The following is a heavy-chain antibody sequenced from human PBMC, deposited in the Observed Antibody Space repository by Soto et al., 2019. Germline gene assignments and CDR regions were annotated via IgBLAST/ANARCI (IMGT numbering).Heavy chain of an antibody. J-gene: IGHJ4*02. CDR1: GGSISSYY. V-gene: IGHV4-59*01. D-gene: IGHD6-19*01. CDR3: ARVHSSGWYDY. Sequence: SETLSLTCTVSGGSISSYYWSWIRQPPGKGLEWIGYIYYSGSTNYNPSLKSRVTISVDTSKNQFSLKLSSVTAADTAVYYCARVHSSGWYDYWGQGTLVTVSS. CDR2: IYYSGST.